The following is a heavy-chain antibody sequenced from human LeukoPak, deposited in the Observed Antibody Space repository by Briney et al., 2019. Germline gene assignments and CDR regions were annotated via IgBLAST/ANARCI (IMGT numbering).Heavy chain of an antibody. Sequence: QPGGSLRLSCAVSGFSISKYWMDWVRQAPGKGPVWVSHLNGDGRTTYADSVKGRFTISRDNAKNTLYLQMDRLRAEDTAVYYCVRENKGIDYWGQGTLVTVSS. CDR2: LNGDGRT. CDR3: VRENKGIDY. V-gene: IGHV3-74*03. CDR1: GFSISKYW. D-gene: IGHD2/OR15-2a*01. J-gene: IGHJ4*02.